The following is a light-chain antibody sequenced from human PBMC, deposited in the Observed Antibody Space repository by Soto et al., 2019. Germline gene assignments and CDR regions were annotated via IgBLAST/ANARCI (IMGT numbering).Light chain of an antibody. Sequence: QSALTQPASVSGSPGQSITISCTGTSSDVGGYNFVSWYQQHPGKAPKLMIFEVSNRPSGVSTRFSGSKSGNTASLTISGLQAEDEADYYCSSYKTSSPYVFGTGTKLTVL. CDR3: SSYKTSSPYV. V-gene: IGLV2-14*01. CDR1: SSDVGGYNF. CDR2: EVS. J-gene: IGLJ1*01.